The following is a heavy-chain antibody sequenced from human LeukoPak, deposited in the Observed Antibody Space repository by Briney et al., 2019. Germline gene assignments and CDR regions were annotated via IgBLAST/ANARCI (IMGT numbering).Heavy chain of an antibody. V-gene: IGHV3-53*01. D-gene: IGHD6-19*01. CDR2: ISSGGTT. J-gene: IGHJ1*01. CDR3: ATDSSGWVEYFQH. Sequence: GGSLRLSCAASGFTVSSNYMSWVRQAPGKGLEWVSVISSGGTTYYADSVKGRFTISRDNSKNTLYLQMNSLRAEDTAVYYCATDSSGWVEYFQHWGQGTLVTVSS. CDR1: GFTVSSNY.